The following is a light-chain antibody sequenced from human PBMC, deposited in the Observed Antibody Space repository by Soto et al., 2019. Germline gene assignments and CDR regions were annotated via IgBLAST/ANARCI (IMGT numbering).Light chain of an antibody. CDR1: SSDVGGYNY. CDR2: EVS. J-gene: IGLJ2*01. V-gene: IGLV2-14*01. Sequence: QSALTQPASVSGSPGQSITISCTGTSSDVGGYNYVSWYQQHPGKAPKLMIYEVSNRPSGVSNRFSGSKSGNTASLTISGLQAEDEADYYCSSYTSSSTLDVVFGGGTKHTVL. CDR3: SSYTSSSTLDVV.